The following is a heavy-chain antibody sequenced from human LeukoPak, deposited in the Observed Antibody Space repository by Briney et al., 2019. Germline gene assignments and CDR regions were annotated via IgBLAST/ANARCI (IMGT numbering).Heavy chain of an antibody. J-gene: IGHJ3*02. Sequence: SGPSLVNPTQTLTLTFTFSGFSLSTRGMRGSWIRQPPGKALEWLARIDWDDDKFYSTSLKTRLTISKDTSTNQVVLTRTNMDPVDTATYYCARMPPGTLDAFDIWGQGRMVTVSS. CDR2: IDWDDDK. V-gene: IGHV2-70*04. D-gene: IGHD1-1*01. CDR1: GFSLSTRGMR. CDR3: ARMPPGTLDAFDI.